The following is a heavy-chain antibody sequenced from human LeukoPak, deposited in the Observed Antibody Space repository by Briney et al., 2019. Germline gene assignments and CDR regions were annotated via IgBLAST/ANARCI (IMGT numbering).Heavy chain of an antibody. CDR2: IRNKANSYTT. D-gene: IGHD1-26*01. CDR3: ARAAGSYPFDY. Sequence: GGSLRLSCAASGLTLSDHYMDWVRQAPGKGLEWVGRIRNKANSYTTEYAASVKGRFTISRDDSKNSLYLQMNSLKTEDTAVYYCARAAGSYPFDYWGQGTLVTVSP. CDR1: GLTLSDHY. J-gene: IGHJ4*02. V-gene: IGHV3-72*01.